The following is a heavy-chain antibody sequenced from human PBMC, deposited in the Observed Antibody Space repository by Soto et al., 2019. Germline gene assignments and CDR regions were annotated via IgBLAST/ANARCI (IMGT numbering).Heavy chain of an antibody. V-gene: IGHV1-69*13. Sequence: SVKVSCKASGGTFTSDAISWVRQAPGQGLEWMGGITPAFETPNYAQKFQGRVTITADESTATAYMELSSLRSEDTAVYYCARAIHGYNYRVDFWGQGTTVTVSS. J-gene: IGHJ6*02. D-gene: IGHD5-12*01. CDR2: ITPAFETP. CDR3: ARAIHGYNYRVDF. CDR1: GGTFTSDA.